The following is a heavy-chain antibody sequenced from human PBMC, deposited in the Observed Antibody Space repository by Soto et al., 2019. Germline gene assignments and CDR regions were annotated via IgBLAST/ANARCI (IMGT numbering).Heavy chain of an antibody. CDR3: AREHGRYSSALWFDP. CDR1: GYTFTSYG. Sequence: QVQLVQSGAEVKKPGASVKVSCKASGYTFTSYGISWVRQAPGQGLEGMGWISAYNGNTNYAQKLEGRVTMTTDTSTSTDYLELRSLRADDTAVYYWAREHGRYSSALWFDPWGQGTLVTVSS. D-gene: IGHD6-19*01. J-gene: IGHJ5*02. V-gene: IGHV1-18*01. CDR2: ISAYNGNT.